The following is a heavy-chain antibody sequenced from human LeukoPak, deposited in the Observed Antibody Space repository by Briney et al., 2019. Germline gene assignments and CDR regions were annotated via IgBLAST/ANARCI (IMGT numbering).Heavy chain of an antibody. Sequence: GGSLRLSCAASRFTFSSYAMHWVRQAPGKGLEWVAVISYDGSNKYYAESVKGRFTISRDNSKNTLYLQMNSLRAEDTAVYYCARGGPTYCSGDSCYPGDYWGQGTLVTVSS. V-gene: IGHV3-30*04. CDR3: ARGGPTYCSGDSCYPGDY. CDR2: ISYDGSNK. CDR1: RFTFSSYA. D-gene: IGHD2-15*01. J-gene: IGHJ4*02.